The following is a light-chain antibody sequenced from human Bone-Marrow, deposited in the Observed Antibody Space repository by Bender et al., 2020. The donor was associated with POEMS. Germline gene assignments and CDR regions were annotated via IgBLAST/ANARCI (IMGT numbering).Light chain of an antibody. V-gene: IGLV3-21*02. CDR1: NIGRKS. Sequence: SYVLTQPPSVSVAPGQTATITCGGNNIGRKSVHWYRQKPGQAPRVVVYDDSDRPSGIPERFSGSNSGHTATLTISRVEAGDEADYYCQVWESSTDEGVFGGGTKLTVL. CDR3: QVWESSTDEGV. CDR2: DDS. J-gene: IGLJ3*02.